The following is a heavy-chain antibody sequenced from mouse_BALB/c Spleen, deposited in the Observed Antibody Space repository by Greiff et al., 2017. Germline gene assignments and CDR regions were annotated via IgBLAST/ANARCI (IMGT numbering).Heavy chain of an antibody. CDR2: ISSGGGNT. Sequence: EVKLEESGGGLVKPGGSLKLSCAASGFTFSSYTMSWVRQTPEKRLEWVATISSGGGNTYYPDSVKGRFTISRDNAKNNLYLQMSSLRSEDTALYYCARYKTARATGYFDYWGQGTTLTVSS. V-gene: IGHV5-9*03. D-gene: IGHD3-2*01. CDR1: GFTFSSYT. J-gene: IGHJ2*01. CDR3: ARYKTARATGYFDY.